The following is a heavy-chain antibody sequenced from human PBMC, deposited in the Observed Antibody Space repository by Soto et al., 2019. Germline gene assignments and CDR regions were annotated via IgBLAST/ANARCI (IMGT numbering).Heavy chain of an antibody. J-gene: IGHJ6*02. V-gene: IGHV3-30-3*01. CDR2: ISYDGSSK. D-gene: IGHD6-6*01. Sequence: QVQLVESGGGVVQPGRSLRLSCAASGFTFSSYGMHWVRQAPGKGLEWVAVISYDGSSKYYADSVKGRFTISRDKSKNTLYLQMKSLRAEDTAVYYCAGEYSSSAIHHKFYYYYYYGMDVWGQRTTVTVSS. CDR1: GFTFSSYG. CDR3: AGEYSSSAIHHKFYYYYYYGMDV.